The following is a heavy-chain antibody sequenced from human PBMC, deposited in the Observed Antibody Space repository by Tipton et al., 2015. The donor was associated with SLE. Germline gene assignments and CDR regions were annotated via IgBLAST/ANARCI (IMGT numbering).Heavy chain of an antibody. CDR1: GFSFSTSW. D-gene: IGHD6-13*01. J-gene: IGHJ6*02. V-gene: IGHV3-7*01. CDR2: INQDGSEK. Sequence: SLRLSCVVSGFSFSTSWMSWVRQAPGKGLEWVANINQDGSEKYYVDSVEGRFTISRDNAHNLLYLQMNSLRAEDTAVYYCAKWGEDYSSTWNFYGMDVWGQGTTVTVSS. CDR3: AKWGEDYSSTWNFYGMDV.